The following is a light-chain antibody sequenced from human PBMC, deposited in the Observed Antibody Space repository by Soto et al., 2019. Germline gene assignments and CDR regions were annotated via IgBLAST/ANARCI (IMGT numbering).Light chain of an antibody. CDR2: ANT. Sequence: QTVVTQPPSVSGAPGQRVTISCTGSSSNIGAGYDIHWYQQLPGTAPKLLIYANTNRPSGVPDRFSASKSGTSASLAVTGLRAEEEADYYCQSYDITLSGFVIFGGGTKVTVL. CDR1: SSNIGAGYD. J-gene: IGLJ2*01. CDR3: QSYDITLSGFVI. V-gene: IGLV1-40*01.